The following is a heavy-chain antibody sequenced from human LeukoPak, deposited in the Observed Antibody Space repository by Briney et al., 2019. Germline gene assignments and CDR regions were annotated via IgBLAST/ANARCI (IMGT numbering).Heavy chain of an antibody. CDR2: INPNSGGT. CDR3: ARVNTAMVHFDY. CDR1: GYTFTGYY. J-gene: IGHJ4*02. D-gene: IGHD5-18*01. Sequence: GASVKVSCKASGYTFTGYYMHWVRQAPGQGLEWMGWINPNSGGTNYAQKFQGRVTMARDTSISTAYMELSRLRSDDTAVYYCARVNTAMVHFDYWGQGTLVTVSS. V-gene: IGHV1-2*02.